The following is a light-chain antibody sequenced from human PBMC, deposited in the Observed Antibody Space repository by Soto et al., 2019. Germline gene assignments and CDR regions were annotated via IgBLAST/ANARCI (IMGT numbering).Light chain of an antibody. CDR1: QSIGNY. CDR2: AAS. CDR3: QQSHDAPRT. J-gene: IGKJ1*01. Sequence: GDRVPITCRASQSIGNYLNWYQQKPGKAPKLLIYAASSLQSGVPSRFSGSGSGTDFTLTISSLQPEDFATYYCQQSHDAPRTFGQGTKVEI. V-gene: IGKV1-39*01.